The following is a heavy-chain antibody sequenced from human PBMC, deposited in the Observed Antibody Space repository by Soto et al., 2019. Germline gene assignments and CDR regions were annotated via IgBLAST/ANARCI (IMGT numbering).Heavy chain of an antibody. J-gene: IGHJ5*02. V-gene: IGHV4-39*01. D-gene: IGHD3-10*01. Sequence: SETLSLTCTVSGGSISSSSYYWGWIRQPPGKGLEWIGSIYYSGSTYYNPSLKSRVTISVDTSKNQFSLKLSSVTAADTAVYYCARLSLWFGDLNWFAPWGQGTLVTVSS. CDR2: IYYSGST. CDR3: ARLSLWFGDLNWFAP. CDR1: GGSISSSSYY.